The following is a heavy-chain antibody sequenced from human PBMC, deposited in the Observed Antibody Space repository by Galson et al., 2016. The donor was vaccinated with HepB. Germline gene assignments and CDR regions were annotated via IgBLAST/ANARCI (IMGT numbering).Heavy chain of an antibody. CDR3: AALDTAVAGSVY. V-gene: IGHV3-7*01. D-gene: IGHD5-18*01. Sequence: SLRLSCAGPRFIFNRDWMSWVRQAPGKGLEWVAMIKKDVSEIYYVDSVRGRFTISRDNAKNSLYLQMNTLRAEETAVYYCAALDTAVAGSVYWGPVALVTVAS. CDR2: IKKDVSEI. J-gene: IGHJ4*02. CDR1: RFIFNRDW.